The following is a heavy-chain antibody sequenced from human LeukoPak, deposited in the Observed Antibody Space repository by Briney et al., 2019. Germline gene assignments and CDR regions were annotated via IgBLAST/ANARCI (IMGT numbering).Heavy chain of an antibody. D-gene: IGHD1-26*01. Sequence: GSVKVSCKASGYTFTSYYMHWVRQAPGQGFEWMGIINPSGGNTNHAQKFQGRVTMTRDTSTSTVYMELSSLRSDDTAVYYCARDLGGSYQDYWGQGTLVTVSS. CDR3: ARDLGGSYQDY. V-gene: IGHV1-46*01. J-gene: IGHJ4*02. CDR2: INPSGGNT. CDR1: GYTFTSYY.